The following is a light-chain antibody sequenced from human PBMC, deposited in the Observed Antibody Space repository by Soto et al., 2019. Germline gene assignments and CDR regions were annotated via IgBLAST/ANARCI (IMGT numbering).Light chain of an antibody. CDR1: QTVSTY. CDR2: ATS. J-gene: IGKJ1*01. CDR3: QQTYTTPRT. V-gene: IGKV1-39*01. Sequence: DTQMTQSPSSLSASVGDRISITCRASQTVSTYLNWYQQKPGKAPTLLISATSTLQSGVPSRFSGRGSGTEFTLTITSLQPEDFATYYCQQTYTTPRTFGQGTKVAIK.